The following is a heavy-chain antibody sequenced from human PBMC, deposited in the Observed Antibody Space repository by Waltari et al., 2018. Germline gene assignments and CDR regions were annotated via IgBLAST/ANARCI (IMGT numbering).Heavy chain of an antibody. J-gene: IGHJ6*02. CDR3: ARYGGIAAHPKGTNYYYYYGMDV. CDR2: IIPIFGTA. D-gene: IGHD6-6*01. V-gene: IGHV1-69*05. Sequence: QVQLVQSGDEVKKPAYSVQVSCKASGGTFSSYATSWVRQAPGQGLAWMGGIIPIFGTANYAQKFQGRVTITTDESTSTAYMELSSLRSEDTAVYYCARYGGIAAHPKGTNYYYYYGMDVWGQGTTVTVSS. CDR1: GGTFSSYA.